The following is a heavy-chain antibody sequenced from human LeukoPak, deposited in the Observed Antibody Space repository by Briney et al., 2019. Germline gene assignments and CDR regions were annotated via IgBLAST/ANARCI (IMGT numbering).Heavy chain of an antibody. D-gene: IGHD3-10*01. CDR1: GFTFSSYA. Sequence: QPGGSLRLSCAASGFTFSSYAMHWVRQAPGKGLEWVAVISYDGSNKYYADSVKGRFTISRDNSKNTLYLQMNSLRAEDTAVYYCARDGSFGELDYWGQGTLVTVSS. CDR2: ISYDGSNK. J-gene: IGHJ4*02. CDR3: ARDGSFGELDY. V-gene: IGHV3-30-3*01.